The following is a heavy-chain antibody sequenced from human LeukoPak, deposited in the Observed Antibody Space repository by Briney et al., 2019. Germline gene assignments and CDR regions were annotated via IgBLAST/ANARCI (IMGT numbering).Heavy chain of an antibody. CDR1: GYTFPSYF. Sequence: ASVKVSCKASGYTFPSYFMHWVRQAPGQELEWMGIINPTGGSTTYAQKFQGRVTMTRDTSTSTVYMELSSLRSDDTAVYYCARTAARRFDYWGQGTLVTVSS. D-gene: IGHD6-6*01. J-gene: IGHJ4*02. CDR2: INPTGGST. CDR3: ARTAARRFDY. V-gene: IGHV1-46*01.